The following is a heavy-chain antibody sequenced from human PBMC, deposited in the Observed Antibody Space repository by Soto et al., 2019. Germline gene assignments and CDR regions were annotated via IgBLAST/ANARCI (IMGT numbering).Heavy chain of an antibody. Sequence: GASVKVSCKASGYTFASYGIRWVRQAPGQGLEWMGWISAYNGNTNYAQKLQGRVTMTTDTSTSTAYMELRSLRSDDTAVYYCARDTPPTTYYYDSSGYYPYSNFDYWGQGTLVTVSS. CDR1: GYTFASYG. J-gene: IGHJ4*02. V-gene: IGHV1-18*01. CDR3: ARDTPPTTYYYDSSGYYPYSNFDY. CDR2: ISAYNGNT. D-gene: IGHD3-22*01.